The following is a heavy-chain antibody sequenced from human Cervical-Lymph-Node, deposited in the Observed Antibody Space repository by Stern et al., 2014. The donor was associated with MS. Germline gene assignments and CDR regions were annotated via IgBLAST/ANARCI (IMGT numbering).Heavy chain of an antibody. CDR3: ARSPYSYGSGDWYFDL. CDR1: GYTFTDYS. J-gene: IGHJ2*01. V-gene: IGHV1-2*06. Sequence: QVQLVQSGAEVRKPGTSVKVSCKATGYTFTDYSMHLVRQAPGQGLDWMGRINTNSGDTNYAQKFQGRVTMTRDTSISTAYMELKRLRSDDTAVYYCARSPYSYGSGDWYFDLWGRGTLVTVSS. CDR2: INTNSGDT. D-gene: IGHD3-10*01.